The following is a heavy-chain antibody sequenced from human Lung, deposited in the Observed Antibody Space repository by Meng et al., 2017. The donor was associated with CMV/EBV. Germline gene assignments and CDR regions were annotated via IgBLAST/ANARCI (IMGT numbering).Heavy chain of an antibody. CDR2: INTNTGNP. Sequence: QVQVVRSGSELKKPGASVKVSCKASGYTFTSYAVNWVRQAPGQGLEWMGCINTNTGNPTYAQGFTGRFVFSLNTSVSTAYLQISSLKAADTAVYYCARLYCSGGSCYTIDYWGQGTLVTVSS. CDR1: GYTFTSYA. V-gene: IGHV7-4-1*02. J-gene: IGHJ4*02. D-gene: IGHD2-15*01. CDR3: ARLYCSGGSCYTIDY.